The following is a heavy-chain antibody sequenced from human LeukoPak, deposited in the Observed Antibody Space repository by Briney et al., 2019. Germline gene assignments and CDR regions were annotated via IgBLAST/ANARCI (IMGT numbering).Heavy chain of an antibody. CDR1: GGSFSGYY. CDR3: ARHSGRGYSYGRYYYYGMDV. CDR2: INHSGST. J-gene: IGHJ6*02. D-gene: IGHD5-18*01. V-gene: IGHV4-34*01. Sequence: PSETLSLTCAVYGGSFSGYYWSWIRQPPGKGLEWIGEINHSGSTNYNPSLKSRVTISVDTSKNQFSLKLSSVTAADTAVHYCARHSGRGYSYGRYYYYGMDVWGQGTTVTVSS.